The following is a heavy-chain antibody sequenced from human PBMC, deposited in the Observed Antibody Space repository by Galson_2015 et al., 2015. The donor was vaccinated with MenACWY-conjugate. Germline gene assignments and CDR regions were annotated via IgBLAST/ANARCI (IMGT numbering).Heavy chain of an antibody. CDR2: IYSGGST. V-gene: IGHV3-66*02. D-gene: IGHD5-24*01. CDR3: ARDGEMATMDFDY. J-gene: IGHJ4*02. CDR1: GFTVSSNY. Sequence: SLRLSCAASGFTVSSNYMSWVRQAPGKGLEWVSVIYSGGSTYYADSVKGRFTISRDNSKNTLYLQMNSLRAEDTAVYYCARDGEMATMDFDYWGQGTLVTVSS.